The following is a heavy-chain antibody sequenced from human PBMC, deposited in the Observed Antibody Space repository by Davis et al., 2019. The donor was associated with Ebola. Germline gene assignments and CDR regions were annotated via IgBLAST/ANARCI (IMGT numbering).Heavy chain of an antibody. CDR1: GGTFSSYA. J-gene: IGHJ4*02. D-gene: IGHD4-17*01. CDR3: ARDIYGDQPTDY. V-gene: IGHV1-69*13. CDR2: IIPIFGTA. Sequence: SVKVSCKASGGTFSSYAISWVRQAPGQGLEWMGGIIPIFGTANYAQKFQGRVTITADESTSTAYMELSSLRSEDTAVYYCARDIYGDQPTDYWGQGTLVTVSS.